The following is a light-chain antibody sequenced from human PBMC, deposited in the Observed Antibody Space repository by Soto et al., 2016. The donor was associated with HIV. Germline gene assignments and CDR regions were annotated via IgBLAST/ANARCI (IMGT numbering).Light chain of an antibody. V-gene: IGLV3-21*02. Sequence: SYVLTQPPSVSVTPGQTARITCGGSNIGGKSVHWYQQWPGQAPFLVIYADSDRPSEIPERFSGSNSGNTATLTISRVEAGDEADYYCQVWDTLSDHSVVFGGGTKLTVL. J-gene: IGLJ2*01. CDR3: QVWDTLSDHSVV. CDR1: NIGGKS. CDR2: ADS.